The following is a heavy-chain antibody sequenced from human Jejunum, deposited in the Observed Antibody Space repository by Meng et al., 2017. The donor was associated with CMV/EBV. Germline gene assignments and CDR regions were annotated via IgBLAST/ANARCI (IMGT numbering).Heavy chain of an antibody. V-gene: IGHV1-2*06. CDR2: IITNTGGT. Sequence: QAQLVQSGGEVKKPGASVKVSCKASGYTFTGYNMHWVRQAPGQGLEWMGRIITNTGGTNYAQKFQGRVTMTRDTSISTGYMELNSLRSDDTAVYYCARGHNFGFEYWGQGTLVTVSS. J-gene: IGHJ4*02. CDR1: GYTFTGYN. CDR3: ARGHNFGFEY. D-gene: IGHD1-1*01.